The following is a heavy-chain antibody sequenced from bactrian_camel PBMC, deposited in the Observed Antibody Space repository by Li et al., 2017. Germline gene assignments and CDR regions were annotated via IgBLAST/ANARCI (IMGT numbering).Heavy chain of an antibody. Sequence: VQLVESGGGLVQPGGSLRLSCAASGFAGRASWMYWVRQAPRKGLEWVATIGMDSSVTAYADSAKGRFTISRDNAANTLYLEMSSLKTEDTGAYYCATGWSPDVESFRPEDGQGTQVTVLGPTQVTVLGQGTQVTVS. V-gene: IGHV3S6*01. CDR2: IGMDSSVT. J-gene: IGHJ4*01. CDR1: GFAGRASW. D-gene: IGHD5*01.